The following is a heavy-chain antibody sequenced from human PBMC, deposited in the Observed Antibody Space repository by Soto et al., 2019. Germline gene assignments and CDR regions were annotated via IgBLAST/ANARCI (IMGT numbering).Heavy chain of an antibody. CDR3: ASREKYNWARADDDYYYYGMDV. CDR1: GGTFSSYA. Sequence: QVQLVQSGAEVKKPGSSVKVSCKASGGTFSSYAISWVRQAPGQGLELMGGIIPIFGTANYAQKFQGRVTITADESTRTAYMELSSLRSEDTAVYYCASREKYNWARADDDYYYYGMDVWGQVTTVTVSS. CDR2: IIPIFGTA. V-gene: IGHV1-69*01. D-gene: IGHD1-20*01. J-gene: IGHJ6*02.